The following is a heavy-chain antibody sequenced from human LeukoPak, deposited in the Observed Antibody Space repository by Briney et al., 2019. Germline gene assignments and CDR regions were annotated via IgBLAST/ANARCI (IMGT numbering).Heavy chain of an antibody. CDR3: AREVADYGDYGWFDP. J-gene: IGHJ5*02. CDR1: GYAFTSYG. V-gene: IGHV1-18*01. D-gene: IGHD4-17*01. Sequence: GASVKVSCKASGYAFTSYGISWVRQAPGQGLEWMGWISAYNGNTNYAQKLQGRVTMTTDTSTSTAYMELRGLRSDDTAVYYCAREVADYGDYGWFDPWGQGTLVTVSS. CDR2: ISAYNGNT.